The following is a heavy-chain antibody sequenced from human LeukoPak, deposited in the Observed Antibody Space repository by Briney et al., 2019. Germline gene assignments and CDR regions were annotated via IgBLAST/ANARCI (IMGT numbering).Heavy chain of an antibody. V-gene: IGHV1-8*01. CDR3: ARVGRYCSSTSCLDY. Sequence: ASVNVSCKASGYTFTSDDINWGRQATGQGLEGMGWMNPNSGNTAYAQKFQCRVTMPRKTSISTAYMELSRLGSADTAVYYCARVGRYCSSTSCLDYWGQGTLVTVSS. CDR1: GYTFTSDD. D-gene: IGHD2-2*01. J-gene: IGHJ4*02. CDR2: MNPNSGNT.